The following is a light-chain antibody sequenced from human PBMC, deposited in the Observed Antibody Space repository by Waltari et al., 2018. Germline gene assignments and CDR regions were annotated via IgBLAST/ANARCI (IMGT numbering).Light chain of an antibody. V-gene: IGKV3-15*01. CDR3: QQYNEWPPLT. CDR2: GAS. J-gene: IGKJ4*01. CDR1: QSVSSN. Sequence: EIVMTQSPATLSVSPGERVTLSCRASQSVSSNLAWYQQKPGQAPRLLLYGASTRATGIPARFSGSGSGTEFTLTINSLQSEDLAVYYCQQYNEWPPLTFGGGTKVEIK.